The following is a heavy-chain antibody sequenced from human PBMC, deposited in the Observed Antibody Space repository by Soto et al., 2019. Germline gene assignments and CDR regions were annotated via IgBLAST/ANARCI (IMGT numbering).Heavy chain of an antibody. CDR1: GFTFSSYA. Sequence: EVQLLESGGGLVQPGGSLRLSCAASGFTFSSYAMSWVRQAPGKGLEWVSAISGSGGSTYYADSVKGRFTISRDNSKNMLYLKMNSRRAGDTAVYCCAKDNYPRVAGSSCYEGGYFDLWGRGPLVTVSS. D-gene: IGHD6-13*01. V-gene: IGHV3-23*01. CDR3: AKDNYPRVAGSSCYEGGYFDL. CDR2: ISGSGGST. J-gene: IGHJ2*01.